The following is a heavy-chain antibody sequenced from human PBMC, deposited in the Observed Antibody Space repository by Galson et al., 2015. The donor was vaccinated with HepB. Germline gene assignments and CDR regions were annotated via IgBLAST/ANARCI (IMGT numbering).Heavy chain of an antibody. Sequence: SVKVSCKASGYTFTSYAMHWVRQAPGQRLEWMGWISAGNGNTKYSQKFQGRVTITRDTSASTAYMELNSLRSEDTAVYYCARGVYNSYYFDYWGQGTLVTVSS. J-gene: IGHJ4*02. CDR1: GYTFTSYA. V-gene: IGHV1-3*01. CDR2: ISAGNGNT. D-gene: IGHD1-1*01. CDR3: ARGVYNSYYFDY.